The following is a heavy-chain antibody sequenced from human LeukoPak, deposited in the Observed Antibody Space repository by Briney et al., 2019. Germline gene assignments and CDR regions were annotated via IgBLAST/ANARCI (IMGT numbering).Heavy chain of an antibody. V-gene: IGHV4-34*01. D-gene: IGHD6-13*01. J-gene: IGHJ4*02. CDR3: AKVIAAAGTGCCYFDY. CDR2: INHSGST. CDR1: GGSFSGYY. Sequence: SETLSLTCAVYGGSFSGYYWSWIRQPPGKGQEWIGEINHSGSTNYNPSLKSRVTISVDTSKNQFSLKLSSVTAADTAVYYCAKVIAAAGTGCCYFDYWGQGTLVTVSS.